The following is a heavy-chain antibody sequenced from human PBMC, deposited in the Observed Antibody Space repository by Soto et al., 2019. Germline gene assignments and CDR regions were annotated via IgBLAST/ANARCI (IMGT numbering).Heavy chain of an antibody. V-gene: IGHV1-69*02. Sequence: QVQLVQSGAEVKRPGSSVKVSCKASGDTFNFYSINWVRQAPGLGLEWMGRVNPIVSMSNYAQKFQGRVTMPANNSTSTAYRELGSLRFEDTAIYYCASSNGSGHRPFNDWGQGALVTFS. CDR1: GDTFNFYS. J-gene: IGHJ4*02. D-gene: IGHD3-10*01. CDR2: VNPIVSMS. CDR3: ASSNGSGHRPFND.